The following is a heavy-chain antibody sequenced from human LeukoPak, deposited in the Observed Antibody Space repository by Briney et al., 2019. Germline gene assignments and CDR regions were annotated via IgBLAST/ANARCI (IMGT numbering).Heavy chain of an antibody. CDR3: ARAVGTGSGSYYYFDY. CDR1: GYTFTGYY. CDR2: INPNSGGT. V-gene: IGHV1-2*02. J-gene: IGHJ4*02. Sequence: ASVKVSCKASGYTFTGYYMHWVRQAPGQGLEWMGWINPNSGGTNYAQKFQGRVTMTRDTSISTAYMELSRLRSDDTAVYYCARAVGTGSGSYYYFDYWGQGTLVTVAS. D-gene: IGHD3-10*01.